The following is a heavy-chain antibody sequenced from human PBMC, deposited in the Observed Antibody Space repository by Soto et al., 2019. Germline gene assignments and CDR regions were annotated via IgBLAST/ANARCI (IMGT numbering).Heavy chain of an antibody. CDR3: ARDRRVLIVTYTPHAFDI. CDR2: ISSSSSYI. CDR1: GFTFSSYS. Sequence: PGGSLRLSCAASGFTFSSYSMNWVRQAPGKGLEWVSSISSSSSYIYYADSVKGRFTISRDNAKNSLYLQMNSLRAEDTAVYYCARDRRVLIVTYTPHAFDIWGQGTMVTVSS. D-gene: IGHD3-22*01. V-gene: IGHV3-21*01. J-gene: IGHJ3*02.